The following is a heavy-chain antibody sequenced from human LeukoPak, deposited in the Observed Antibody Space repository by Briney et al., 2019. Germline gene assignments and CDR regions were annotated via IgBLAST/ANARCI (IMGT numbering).Heavy chain of an antibody. D-gene: IGHD6-13*01. J-gene: IGHJ4*02. CDR1: GFTFDDYG. V-gene: IGHV3-20*04. CDR2: INWNGGST. CDR3: ARVAAAGKVSYFDY. Sequence: RSGGSLRLSCAASGFTFDDYGMSWVRHAPGKGLEWVSGINWNGGSTGYADSVKGRFTISRDNAKNSLYLQMNSLRAEDTALYYCARVAAAGKVSYFDYWGQGTLVTVSS.